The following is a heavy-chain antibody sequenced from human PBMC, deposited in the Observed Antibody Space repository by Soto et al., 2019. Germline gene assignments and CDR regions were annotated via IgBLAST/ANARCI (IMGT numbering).Heavy chain of an antibody. V-gene: IGHV1-3*01. CDR2: INAGNGNT. D-gene: IGHD3-22*01. CDR3: ARDRPRNYDSSGYYYWFDP. Sequence: QVQLVQSGAEVKKPGASVKVSCKASGYTFTSYAMHWVRQAPGQRLEWMGWINAGNGNTKYSQKFQGRVTITRDTSARTAYMELSSLRYEDTAVYYCARDRPRNYDSSGYYYWFDPWGQGTLVTVSS. CDR1: GYTFTSYA. J-gene: IGHJ5*02.